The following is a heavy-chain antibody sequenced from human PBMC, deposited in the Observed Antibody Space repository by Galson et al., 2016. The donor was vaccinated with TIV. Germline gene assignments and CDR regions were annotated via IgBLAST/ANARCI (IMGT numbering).Heavy chain of an antibody. CDR3: ARSRYFDSTDYYYGEDAFDI. CDR2: INPDSGDT. J-gene: IGHJ3*02. Sequence: SVKVSCKASGYTFTGYYMHWVRQAPGQGLEWMGWINPDSGDTNSAQEFQGRVTMTRDTSITTAYMDLSNLRSADTAVYYCARSRYFDSTDYYYGEDAFDIWGQGTLVTVSS. D-gene: IGHD3-22*01. CDR1: GYTFTGYY. V-gene: IGHV1-2*02.